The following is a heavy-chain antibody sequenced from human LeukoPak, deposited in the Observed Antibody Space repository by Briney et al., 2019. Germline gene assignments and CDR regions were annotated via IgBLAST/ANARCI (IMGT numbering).Heavy chain of an antibody. J-gene: IGHJ5*02. V-gene: IGHV3-11*01. CDR2: ISSSGSTI. D-gene: IGHD4-17*01. Sequence: GGSLRLSCAASGFTFSDYYMSWIRQAPGKGLEWVSYISSSGSTIYYADSVKGRFTISRDNAKNSLYLQMNSLRAEDTAVYYCARATAVYGDYVGWFDPWGQGTLVTVSS. CDR3: ARATAVYGDYVGWFDP. CDR1: GFTFSDYY.